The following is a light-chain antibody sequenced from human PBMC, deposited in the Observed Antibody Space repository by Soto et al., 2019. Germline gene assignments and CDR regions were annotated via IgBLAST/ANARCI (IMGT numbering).Light chain of an antibody. V-gene: IGKV1-17*01. Sequence: DIQMTQSPSSLSASVGDRVTITCRASQAIRNDLAWYQQKPGRAPKRLIYGSSSLQSGVPSRFSGRGSGTEFTLTIGSLQPEDFATYYCLQHNVFPRTFGQGTKVEIK. CDR1: QAIRND. CDR3: LQHNVFPRT. CDR2: GSS. J-gene: IGKJ1*01.